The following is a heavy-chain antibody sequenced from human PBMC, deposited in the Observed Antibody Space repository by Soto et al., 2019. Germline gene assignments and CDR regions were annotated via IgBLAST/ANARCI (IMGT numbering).Heavy chain of an antibody. CDR3: ARIRSSGYYFDY. CDR1: VGSISSSSYY. J-gene: IGHJ4*02. CDR2: IYYSGST. V-gene: IGHV4-39*01. D-gene: IGHD3-22*01. Sequence: QLQLQESGPGLVKPSEPLSLTCPVSVGSISSSSYYWGGSRHPPGKGLEWIGGIYYSGSTYYNSSLKSRVTIPVDTSKNQCSLRLSSVTAADTAVYYCARIRSSGYYFDYWGQGTLVTVSS.